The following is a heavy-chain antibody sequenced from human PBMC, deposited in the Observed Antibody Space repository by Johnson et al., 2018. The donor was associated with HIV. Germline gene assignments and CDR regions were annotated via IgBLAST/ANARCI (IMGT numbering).Heavy chain of an antibody. V-gene: IGHV3-11*04. CDR3: ATRDPTHRPGVFDI. J-gene: IGHJ3*02. CDR2: SSRSGSTI. Sequence: QVQLVESGGGLVKPGGSLRLSCAASGFNLSDYYMRWIRQTPGKGLEWVSDSSRSGSTIYYADSVKGRFTISRDNAKNSLFLQMSSLRAEDTAVYYCATRDPTHRPGVFDIWGQRTMVTVSS. D-gene: IGHD1-14*01. CDR1: GFNLSDYY.